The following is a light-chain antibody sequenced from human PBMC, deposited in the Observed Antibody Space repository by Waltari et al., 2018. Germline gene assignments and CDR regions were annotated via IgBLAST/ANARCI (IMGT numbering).Light chain of an antibody. J-gene: IGLJ3*02. CDR2: NTN. Sequence: QTVVTQAPSISVSPGGTVTLTCALNSGSVSTSHWPTWCQQTPGQAPRTLIYNTNRRSSGVPDRFSGSILGNKAALTITGAQADDESHYYCVLHLADAIMLFGGGTKLTVL. CDR3: VLHLADAIML. V-gene: IGLV8-61*01. CDR1: SGSVSTSHW.